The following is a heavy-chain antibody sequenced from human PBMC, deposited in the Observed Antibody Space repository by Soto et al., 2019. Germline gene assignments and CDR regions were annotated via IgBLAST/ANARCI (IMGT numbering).Heavy chain of an antibody. CDR3: ARLTVSLDYYGMDV. CDR2: IDWDDDK. J-gene: IGHJ6*02. CDR1: GFSLSTSGMC. D-gene: IGHD4-4*01. Sequence: SGPTLVNPTQTLTLTCTFSGFSLSTSGMCVSWIRQPPGKALEWLARIDWDDDKYYSTSLKTRLTISKDTSKNQVVLTMTNMDPVDTATYYCARLTVSLDYYGMDVWGQGTTVTVS. V-gene: IGHV2-70*11.